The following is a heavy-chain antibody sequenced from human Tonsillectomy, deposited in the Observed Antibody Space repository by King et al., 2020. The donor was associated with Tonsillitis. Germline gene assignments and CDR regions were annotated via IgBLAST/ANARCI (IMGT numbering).Heavy chain of an antibody. CDR2: ISYDGTNK. CDR1: GFTFSSYG. Sequence: VQLVESGGGVVQPGRSLRLSCAASGFTFSSYGIHWVRQAPGKGLEWVAVISYDGTNKYYAESVKGRFTISRDNSKNRLYLQMHSLRAADTAVNYCATEPPPDGDYVRWVVGYFDYWGQGTLVTVSS. D-gene: IGHD4-17*01. J-gene: IGHJ4*02. CDR3: ATEPPPDGDYVRWVVGYFDY. V-gene: IGHV3-30*03.